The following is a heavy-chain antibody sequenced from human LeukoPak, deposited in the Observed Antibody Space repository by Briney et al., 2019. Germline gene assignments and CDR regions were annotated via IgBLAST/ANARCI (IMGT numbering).Heavy chain of an antibody. Sequence: GGSLRLSCAASGFTFDNAYMSWVRQAPGKGLEWVSLINPGGSTFYADSVKGRFTISRDNFRNTLYLQVNSLRAEDTAVYYCARAGVTGILRGAFDIWGQGTMVTVSS. CDR1: GFTFDNAY. CDR2: INPGGST. D-gene: IGHD2-21*02. CDR3: ARAGVTGILRGAFDI. J-gene: IGHJ3*02. V-gene: IGHV3-53*01.